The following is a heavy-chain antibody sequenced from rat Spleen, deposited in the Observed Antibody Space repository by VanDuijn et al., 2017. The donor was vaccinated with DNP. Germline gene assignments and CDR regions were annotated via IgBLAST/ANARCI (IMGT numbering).Heavy chain of an antibody. CDR2: ISTSGSRA. Sequence: EVQLVESGGGLVQPGRSMKLSCVASGFTFSDYYMAWVRQAPTKGLEWVATISTSGSRAYYPDSVKGRFTISRDDAKSSLYLQMNSLKSEDTATYYCARSRLPGYYPFACWGQGTLVTVSS. D-gene: IGHD1-4*01. V-gene: IGHV5-25*01. CDR3: ARSRLPGYYPFAC. CDR1: GFTFSDYY. J-gene: IGHJ3*01.